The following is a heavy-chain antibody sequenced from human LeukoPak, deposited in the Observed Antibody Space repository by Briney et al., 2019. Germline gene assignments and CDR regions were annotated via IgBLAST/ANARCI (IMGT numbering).Heavy chain of an antibody. Sequence: PGGSLRLSCAASGFTFSSYWMSWVRQAPGKGLEWVANIKQDGSEEYYVDSVKGRFTISRDNAKNSLYLQMNSLRAEDTAVYYCARAVVGATFWFDPWGQGTLVTVSS. J-gene: IGHJ5*02. D-gene: IGHD1-26*01. CDR2: IKQDGSEE. CDR3: ARAVVGATFWFDP. V-gene: IGHV3-7*01. CDR1: GFTFSSYW.